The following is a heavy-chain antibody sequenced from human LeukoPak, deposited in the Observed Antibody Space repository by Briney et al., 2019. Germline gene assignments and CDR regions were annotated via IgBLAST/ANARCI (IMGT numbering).Heavy chain of an antibody. J-gene: IGHJ3*02. CDR3: ARASLYYYDSSGYYYPLRSDAFDI. V-gene: IGHV1-2*04. Sequence: GASVKVSCKASGYTFTGYYMHWVRQAPGQGLEWMGWINPNSGGTNYAQKFQGWVTMTRDTSISTAYMELSRLRSDDTAVYYCARASLYYYDSSGYYYPLRSDAFDIWGQGTMVTVSS. D-gene: IGHD3-22*01. CDR2: INPNSGGT. CDR1: GYTFTGYY.